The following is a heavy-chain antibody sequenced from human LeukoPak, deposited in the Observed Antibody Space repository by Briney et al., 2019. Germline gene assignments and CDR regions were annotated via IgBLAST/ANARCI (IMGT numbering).Heavy chain of an antibody. CDR2: IYYSGST. CDR3: ARQFLEWSPYYFDY. CDR1: GGSISSSSYY. D-gene: IGHD3-3*01. V-gene: IGHV4-39*01. J-gene: IGHJ4*02. Sequence: SETLSLTCTVSGGSISSSSYYRGWIRQPPGKGLEWLGSIYYSGSTYYNPSLKSRVTISVDTSKNQFSLKLSSVTAADTAVYYCARQFLEWSPYYFDYWGQGTLVTVSS.